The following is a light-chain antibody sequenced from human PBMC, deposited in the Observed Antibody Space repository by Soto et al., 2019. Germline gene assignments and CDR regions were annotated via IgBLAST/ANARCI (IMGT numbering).Light chain of an antibody. CDR2: DVS. V-gene: IGLV2-11*01. Sequence: QSALTQPRSVSGSPGQSVTISCTGTSSDVGAYNYVSWYQHHPGKAPKVMIHDVSERPSGVPDRFSGSKSDNKASLTISGLQAEDEADYYCCSYAGSYSGVFGGGTKLTVL. CDR3: CSYAGSYSGV. J-gene: IGLJ3*02. CDR1: SSDVGAYNY.